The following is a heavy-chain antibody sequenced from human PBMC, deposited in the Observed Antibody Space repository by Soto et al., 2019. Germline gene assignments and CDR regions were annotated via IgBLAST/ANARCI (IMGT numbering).Heavy chain of an antibody. CDR3: ARAVLPPTAPFAD. CDR2: IYYSGST. V-gene: IGHV4-59*01. J-gene: IGHJ4*02. CDR1: GGSISNYY. Sequence: SETLSLTCIVSGGSISNYYWSWIRQPPGKGLEWIGYIYYSGSTNYNPSLQSRVTISVDTSKNQFSLKLSSVTAADTAVYYCARAVLPPTAPFADWAQGPLGT. D-gene: IGHD2-21*02.